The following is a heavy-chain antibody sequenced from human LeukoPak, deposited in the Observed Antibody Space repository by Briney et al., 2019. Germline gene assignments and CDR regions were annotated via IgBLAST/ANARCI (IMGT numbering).Heavy chain of an antibody. J-gene: IGHJ5*02. CDR2: IKQDGSEK. CDR1: GFTFSSYW. D-gene: IGHD3-10*01. V-gene: IGHV3-7*01. Sequence: GGSLRLSCAASGFTFSSYWMSWVRQAPGKGLEWVANIKQDGSEKYYVDSVKGRFTISRDNAKNSLYLQMNSLRAGDTAVYYCAGDLIHYYGSGAKTWGQGTLVTVSS. CDR3: AGDLIHYYGSGAKT.